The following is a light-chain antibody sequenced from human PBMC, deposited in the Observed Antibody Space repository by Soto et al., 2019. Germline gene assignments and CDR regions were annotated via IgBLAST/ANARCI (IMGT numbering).Light chain of an antibody. CDR1: QSVGTN. V-gene: IGKV3-20*01. J-gene: IGKJ1*01. CDR2: GAS. Sequence: EIVMTQSPATLSVSPGERATLSCRASQSVGTNLAWFQQKPGQAPRLLIYGASTWASGIPVRFSGSGSGTDFTLTIRRLEPEDFAVYYCKQYGSSPVTFGQGTKVDIK. CDR3: KQYGSSPVT.